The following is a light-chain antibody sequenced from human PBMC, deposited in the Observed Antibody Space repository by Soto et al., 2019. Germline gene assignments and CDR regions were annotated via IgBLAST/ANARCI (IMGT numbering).Light chain of an antibody. CDR2: EVV. CDR1: KNDIGVYDF. CDR3: KSYAGSNTYV. Sequence: QSALTQPPSASGSPGQSVTISCTGTKNDIGVYDFVSWYQHHPGKAPRLIIYEVVQRPSGVPDRFSGSKSGNPASLTVSGRQAADEADYFCKSYAGSNTYVFGSGTKVTVL. V-gene: IGLV2-8*01. J-gene: IGLJ1*01.